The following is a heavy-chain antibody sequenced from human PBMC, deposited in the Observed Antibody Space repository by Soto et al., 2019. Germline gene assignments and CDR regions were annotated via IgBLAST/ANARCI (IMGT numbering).Heavy chain of an antibody. CDR1: GYTFTSYG. J-gene: IGHJ5*02. CDR2: ISAYNGNT. CDR3: ARVPRWQDDFLDNWFDP. Sequence: QVQLVQSGAEVKKPGASVKVSCKASGYTFTSYGISWVRQAPGQGLEWMGWISAYNGNTNYAQKRQGRVTMTTDTSTSTAYMELRSLRSDDTAVYYCARVPRWQDDFLDNWFDPWGQGTLVTVSS. V-gene: IGHV1-18*01. D-gene: IGHD3-3*01.